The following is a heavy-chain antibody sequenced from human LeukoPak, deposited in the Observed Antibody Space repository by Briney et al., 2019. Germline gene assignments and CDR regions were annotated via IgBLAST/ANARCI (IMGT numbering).Heavy chain of an antibody. J-gene: IGHJ4*02. CDR3: AKDHLPGIVVADRDY. CDR2: ISGSGGTT. D-gene: IGHD6-19*01. V-gene: IGHV3-23*01. CDR1: GFTFSSYG. Sequence: GGTLRLSCAAPGFTFSSYGMSWVRQAPGKGLEWVSAISGSGGTTYYADSVKGRFTISRDNSKNTLYLQINSLRAEDTAVYYCAKDHLPGIVVADRDYWGQGTLVTVSS.